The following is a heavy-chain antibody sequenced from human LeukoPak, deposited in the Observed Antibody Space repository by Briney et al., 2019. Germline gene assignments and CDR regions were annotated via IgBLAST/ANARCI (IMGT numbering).Heavy chain of an antibody. J-gene: IGHJ4*02. CDR1: GFTFSSYS. CDR2: ISSSSSYI. CDR3: ARDYASSSSFDY. Sequence: GGSLRLSCVASGFTFSSYSMNWVRQAPGKGLEWVSSISSSSSYIYYADSVKGRFTISRDNAKNSLYLQMNSLRAEDTAVYYCARDYASSSSFDYWGQGTLVTVSS. V-gene: IGHV3-21*01. D-gene: IGHD6-6*01.